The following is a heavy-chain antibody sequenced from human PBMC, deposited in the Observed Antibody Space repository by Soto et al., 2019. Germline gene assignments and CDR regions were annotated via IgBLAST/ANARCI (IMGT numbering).Heavy chain of an antibody. CDR3: ARIPVATSIIYWIDP. J-gene: IGHJ5*02. V-gene: IGHV4-61*08. Sequence: PSETLSLTCTVSGGSVSSGDYYWSWIRQPPGKGLEWIGYIYYIGNTNYNPSLKSRVIISVDTSKNMFSLKPTSVTAADTAVYSCARIPVATSIIYWIDPWSQATLVTLSS. D-gene: IGHD5-12*01. CDR2: IYYIGNT. CDR1: GGSVSSGDYY.